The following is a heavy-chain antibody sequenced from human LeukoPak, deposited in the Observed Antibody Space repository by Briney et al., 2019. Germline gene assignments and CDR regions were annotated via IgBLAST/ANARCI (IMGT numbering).Heavy chain of an antibody. CDR1: GGSFSGYY. V-gene: IGHV4-34*01. Sequence: PSETLSLTCAVYGGSFSGYYWSWIRQPPGKGLEWIGEINHSGSTNYNPSLKSRVTISVDTSKNQFSLKLSSVTAADTAVYYCARGRSITIFGVVPKRFDPWGQGTLVTVSS. D-gene: IGHD3-3*01. CDR2: INHSGST. CDR3: ARGRSITIFGVVPKRFDP. J-gene: IGHJ5*02.